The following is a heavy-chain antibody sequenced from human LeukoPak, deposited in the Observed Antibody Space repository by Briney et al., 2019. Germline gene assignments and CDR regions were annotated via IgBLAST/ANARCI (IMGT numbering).Heavy chain of an antibody. CDR1: GDSVSSSNYY. Sequence: TPSETLSLTCTVSGDSVSSSNYYWAWIRQPPGKGLEWIGNIYYSGSTYYNPSLKSRLTISVDTSKNQFSLKLSSVTAADTAVYYCARTTEAHSWRTRYYDYYMDVWGKGTTVTVSS. CDR3: ARTTEAHSWRTRYYDYYMDV. CDR2: IYYSGST. D-gene: IGHD6-13*01. V-gene: IGHV4-39*07. J-gene: IGHJ6*03.